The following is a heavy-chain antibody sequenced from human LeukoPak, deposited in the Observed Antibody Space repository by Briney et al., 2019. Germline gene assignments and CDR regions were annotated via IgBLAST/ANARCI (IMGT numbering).Heavy chain of an antibody. CDR1: GDSVSSNSAA. D-gene: IGHD3-22*01. CDR3: ARAIQGYYDSSGKLLDY. CDR2: TYYRSKWYN. J-gene: IGHJ4*02. V-gene: IGHV6-1*01. Sequence: SQTLSLTCAISGDSVSSNSAAWNWIRQSPSRGLEWLGRTYYRSKWYNDYAVSAKSRITINPDTSKNQFSLQLNSVTPEDTAVYYCARAIQGYYDSSGKLLDYWGQGTLVTVSS.